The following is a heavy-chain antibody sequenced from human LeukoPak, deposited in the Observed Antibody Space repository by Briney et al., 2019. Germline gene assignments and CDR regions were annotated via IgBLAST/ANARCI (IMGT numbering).Heavy chain of an antibody. CDR3: ARLPYIAGAVDY. J-gene: IGHJ4*02. V-gene: IGHV4-39*01. D-gene: IGHD6-13*01. Sequence: SETLSLTCTVSGGSISSSSYYWGWIRQPPGKGLEWIGSIYYSGNTYYSPSLKSRVTISVDPSKNQFSLKLSSVTAADTAEYYCARLPYIAGAVDYWGQGTLVTVSS. CDR1: GGSISSSSYY. CDR2: IYYSGNT.